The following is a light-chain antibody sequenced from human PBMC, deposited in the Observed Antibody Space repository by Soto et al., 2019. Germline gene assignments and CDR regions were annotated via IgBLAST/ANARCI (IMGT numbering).Light chain of an antibody. CDR1: QTVNSN. Sequence: EIVMTHSPATRSVSPWEGAPLSFRASQTVNSNLAWYQQKPGQAPRLLIYGASARATGTQARFSGSGSGTEFTLTISNLKPDDFETYYRQQYDAYWTFGQGTKVDIK. CDR2: GAS. CDR3: QQYDAYWT. V-gene: IGKV3D-15*01. J-gene: IGKJ1*01.